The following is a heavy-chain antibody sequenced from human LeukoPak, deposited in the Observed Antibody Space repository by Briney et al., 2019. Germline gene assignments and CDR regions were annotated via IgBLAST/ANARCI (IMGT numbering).Heavy chain of an antibody. J-gene: IGHJ3*02. Sequence: GGSLRLSCAASGFTFSRNGMTWVRQAPGKGLEWVSAISGSGGNTYCADSVKGRFTISRDNAKNSLYLQMNSLRAEDTAVYYCARDGLRSCTSSSCYPGEDAFDIWGQGTMVTVSS. V-gene: IGHV3-23*01. CDR1: GFTFSRNG. D-gene: IGHD2-2*01. CDR2: ISGSGGNT. CDR3: ARDGLRSCTSSSCYPGEDAFDI.